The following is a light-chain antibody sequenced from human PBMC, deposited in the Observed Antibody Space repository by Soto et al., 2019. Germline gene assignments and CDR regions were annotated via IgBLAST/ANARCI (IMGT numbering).Light chain of an antibody. CDR1: SSDVGGYNY. CDR2: DVN. V-gene: IGLV2-8*01. CDR3: CSYAGSRVV. J-gene: IGLJ2*01. Sequence: QSALTQPPSASGSPRQSVTISCTGTSSDVGGYNYVSWYQQHPGKVPKLMIYDVNKRPSGVPDRFSGSKSGNTASLTISGLQAEDEADYYCCSYAGSRVVFXGGTKVTVL.